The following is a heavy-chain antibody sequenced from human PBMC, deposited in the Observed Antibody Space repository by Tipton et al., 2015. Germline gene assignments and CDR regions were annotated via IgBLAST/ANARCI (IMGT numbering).Heavy chain of an antibody. J-gene: IGHJ4*02. CDR3: ARARGRHGGLFDS. CDR1: GFTFRNYA. V-gene: IGHV4/OR15-8*01. CDR2: INDIGGP. Sequence: LRLSCVASGFTFRNYAMSWVRQSPGKGLEWIGEINDIGGPKYNPSVESRVTISVDKSQNQFSLKLTSVTAADTAVYYCARARGRHGGLFDSWGQGILVTVSS. D-gene: IGHD4-23*01.